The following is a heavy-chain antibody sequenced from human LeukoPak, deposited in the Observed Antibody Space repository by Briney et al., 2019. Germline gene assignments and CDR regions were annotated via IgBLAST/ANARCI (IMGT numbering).Heavy chain of an antibody. D-gene: IGHD3-22*01. V-gene: IGHV3-43*02. J-gene: IGHJ4*02. CDR3: AKDSYAGGGYFPFGH. CDR1: GFTFHDYA. CDR2: ISGDGGST. Sequence: PGGSLRLSCAASGFTFHDYAMLWVRQAPGKGLEWVSLISGDGGSTYYTDSVKGRFTISRDNSKNSLYLQMNSLRTEDTALYYCAKDSYAGGGYFPFGHWGQGTLVTVSS.